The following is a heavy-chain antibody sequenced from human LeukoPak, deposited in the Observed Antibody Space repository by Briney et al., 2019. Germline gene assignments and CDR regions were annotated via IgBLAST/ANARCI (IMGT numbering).Heavy chain of an antibody. Sequence: ASVKVSCKASGYTFTGYYLHWVRQAPGQGLEWMGWINPSGGTNYAQKFQGRVTMTRDTSISTAYMELSRLRSDDTAVYYCARGATAGRFSLRPTGAYYMDVWGKGTTVTVSS. D-gene: IGHD6-13*01. CDR2: INPSGGT. V-gene: IGHV1-2*02. J-gene: IGHJ6*03. CDR1: GYTFTGYY. CDR3: ARGATAGRFSLRPTGAYYMDV.